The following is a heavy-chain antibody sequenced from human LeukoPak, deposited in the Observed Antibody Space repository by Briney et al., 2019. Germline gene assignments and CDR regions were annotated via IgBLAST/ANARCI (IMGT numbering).Heavy chain of an antibody. CDR2: IDKSGST. V-gene: IGHV4-59*01. Sequence: SETLSLTCTVSRGSISSYYWSWIRQSPGKGLEWIGYIDKSGSTNSNPSLKGRVTMSVDTSKNQFSLRLTSVTAADTALYYCARGRITIFGVVTPHFDYWGQGTLVTVSS. D-gene: IGHD3-3*01. J-gene: IGHJ4*02. CDR1: RGSISSYY. CDR3: ARGRITIFGVVTPHFDY.